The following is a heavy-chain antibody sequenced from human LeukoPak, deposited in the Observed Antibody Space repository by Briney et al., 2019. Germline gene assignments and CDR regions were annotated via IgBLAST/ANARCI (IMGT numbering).Heavy chain of an antibody. CDR2: IFYSGST. J-gene: IGHJ4*02. V-gene: IGHV4-61*08. CDR3: ATLLPSYSSGWTMDDY. Sequence: SETLSLTCTVSGGSVSGDGYYWSWIRQSPGKGLESIGYIFYSGSTNYNPSLKSRVTISVDTSNNQFSLKLSSVTAADTAVYYCATLLPSYSSGWTMDDYWGQGTLVTVSS. D-gene: IGHD6-19*01. CDR1: GGSVSGDGYY.